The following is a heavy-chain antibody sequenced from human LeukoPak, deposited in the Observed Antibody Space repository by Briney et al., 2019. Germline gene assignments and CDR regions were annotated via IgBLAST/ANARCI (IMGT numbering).Heavy chain of an antibody. D-gene: IGHD5-18*01. V-gene: IGHV4-4*07. Sequence: SSETLSLTCTVSGGSISSYYWSWIRQPAGKGLERIGSIYTSGRTNYNPSLKSRVTMSVDTSKNQFSLKLSSVTAADTAVYYCARSGGMDTAMDDGIYYYYYMDVWGKGTTVTVSS. J-gene: IGHJ6*03. CDR2: IYTSGRT. CDR1: GGSISSYY. CDR3: ARSGGMDTAMDDGIYYYYYMDV.